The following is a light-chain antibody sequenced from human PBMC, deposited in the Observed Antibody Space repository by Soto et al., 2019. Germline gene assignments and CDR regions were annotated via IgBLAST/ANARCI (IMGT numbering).Light chain of an antibody. J-gene: IGKJ1*01. Sequence: EILITQSPATLSVSPGERATLSCRASQSVSSNLAWYQHKPGQTPRLLIYGASTRATGIPARFSGSGSGTEFTLTISSLQSEDFAVYYCQQYNNWPPRTFGQGTKVE. CDR3: QQYNNWPPRT. CDR1: QSVSSN. V-gene: IGKV3-15*01. CDR2: GAS.